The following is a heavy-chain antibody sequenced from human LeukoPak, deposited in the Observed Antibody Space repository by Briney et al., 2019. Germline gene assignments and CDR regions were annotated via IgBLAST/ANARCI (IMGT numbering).Heavy chain of an antibody. Sequence: GGSLRLSCAASGFTFSSYGTHWVRQAPGKGLEWVSGITGSGGSTYYADSVKGRFTISRDNSKNTLYLQMNSLRAEDTAIYYCARDERLLSFLKWGQGTLVTVSS. CDR1: GFTFSSYG. J-gene: IGHJ4*02. V-gene: IGHV3-23*01. CDR2: ITGSGGST. CDR3: ARDERLLSFLK. D-gene: IGHD3-3*01.